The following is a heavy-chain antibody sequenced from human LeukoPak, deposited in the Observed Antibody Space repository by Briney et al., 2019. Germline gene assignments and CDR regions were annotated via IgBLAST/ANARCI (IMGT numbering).Heavy chain of an antibody. Sequence: GGPLRLSCAASGFTFSSYSMNWVRQAPGKGLEWVASISSSSSSIYYADPVKGRFTISRENAKNSLYLQMNSLRAEDTAVYYCAREGYCSGGSCRRAFDIWGQGTMVTVSS. CDR2: ISSSSSSI. CDR3: AREGYCSGGSCRRAFDI. J-gene: IGHJ3*02. D-gene: IGHD2-15*01. V-gene: IGHV3-21*01. CDR1: GFTFSSYS.